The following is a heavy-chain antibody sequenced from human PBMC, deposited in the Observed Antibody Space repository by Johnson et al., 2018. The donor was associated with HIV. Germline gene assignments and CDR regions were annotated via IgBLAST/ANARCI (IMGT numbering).Heavy chain of an antibody. CDR1: GFTFSDYG. Sequence: QVQLVESGGGVVQPGRSLRLSCAASGFTFSDYGIHWVRQAPGKGLEWVAVVWSDGNNRYYADSVKGRFTISRDNPKNTLYLQMSSLRAEDTAVYYCAKGDGIVGGRDAFDIWGQGTMVTVSS. J-gene: IGHJ3*02. CDR2: VWSDGNNR. V-gene: IGHV3-33*06. D-gene: IGHD1-26*01. CDR3: AKGDGIVGGRDAFDI.